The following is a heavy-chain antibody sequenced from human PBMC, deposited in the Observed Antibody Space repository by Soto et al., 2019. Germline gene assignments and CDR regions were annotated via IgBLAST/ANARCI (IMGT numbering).Heavy chain of an antibody. J-gene: IGHJ4*02. CDR2: INPNSGGT. D-gene: IGHD3-22*01. CDR3: ARDQGGKHYYDNSGYYYYFDY. V-gene: IGHV1-2*02. CDR1: GYTFTAYY. Sequence: ASVKVSCKASGYTFTAYYMHWGRQAPGQGLECMGWINPNSGGTNYAQKFQGRVTMTRDTSISTAFMELSRLIFDDTAVYFCARDQGGKHYYDNSGYYYYFDYWGQGTLVTVSS.